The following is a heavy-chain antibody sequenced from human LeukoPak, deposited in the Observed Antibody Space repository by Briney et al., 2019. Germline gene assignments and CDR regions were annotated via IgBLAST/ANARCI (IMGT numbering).Heavy chain of an antibody. CDR1: GFTFSSYE. CDR3: ARAQYYLDS. V-gene: IGHV3-48*03. J-gene: IGHJ4*02. CDR2: ISGSGSTI. Sequence: PGGSLRLSCAASGFTFSSYEMNWVRQAPGKGLEWVSYISGSGSTIHYADSVKGRFTISRDNAKNSVYLQMNSLRADDTAVYYCARAQYYLDSWGQGILVTVSS.